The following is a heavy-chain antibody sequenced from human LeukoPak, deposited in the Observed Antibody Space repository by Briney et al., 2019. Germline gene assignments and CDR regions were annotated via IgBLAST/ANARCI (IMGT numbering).Heavy chain of an antibody. CDR3: AREDSGRYSLIDY. CDR2: INSDGSTT. Sequence: GGSLRLSCAASGFTFSNYWMHWVRQAPGKGLLWVSRINSDGSTTNYADSVKGRFTISRDKAKNTLFLQMNSLRAEDTAVYYCAREDSGRYSLIDYWGQGTLVTVSS. CDR1: GFTFSNYW. V-gene: IGHV3-74*01. J-gene: IGHJ4*02. D-gene: IGHD1-26*01.